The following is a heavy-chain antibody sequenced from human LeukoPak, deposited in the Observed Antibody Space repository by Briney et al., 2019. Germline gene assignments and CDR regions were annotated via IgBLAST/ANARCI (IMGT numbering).Heavy chain of an antibody. Sequence: SETLSLTCTVSGGSISSSSNYWGWIRQPPGKGLEWIGSICYSGSTYYNPSLKSRVATSVDTSKNQFSLKLSSVTAADTAVYYCARRPKTPGKTIFDYWGQGTLVTVSS. CDR3: ARRPKTPGKTIFDY. V-gene: IGHV4-39*01. CDR2: ICYSGST. CDR1: GGSISSSSNY. J-gene: IGHJ4*02. D-gene: IGHD3-10*01.